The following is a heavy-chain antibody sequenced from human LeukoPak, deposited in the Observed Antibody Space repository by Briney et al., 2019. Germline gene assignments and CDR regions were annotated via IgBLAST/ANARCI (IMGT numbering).Heavy chain of an antibody. Sequence: PGGSLRLSCAASGLTVSSNYMNWVRQAPGKGLEWVSVIYSGGYTYYADSVKGRFTISRDNSKNTLYLQMSSLRDEDTAVYYCARDSAYYDSSGYLDYWGQGTLVTVSS. CDR2: IYSGGYT. J-gene: IGHJ4*02. D-gene: IGHD3-22*01. CDR1: GLTVSSNY. V-gene: IGHV3-53*01. CDR3: ARDSAYYDSSGYLDY.